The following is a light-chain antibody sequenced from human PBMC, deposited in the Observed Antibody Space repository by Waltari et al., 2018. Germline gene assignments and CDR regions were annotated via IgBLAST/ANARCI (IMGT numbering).Light chain of an antibody. CDR2: QDY. CDR1: RRGIAPSH. V-gene: IGLV6-57*03. J-gene: IGLJ3*02. CDR3: QSYDATTQV. Sequence: NFMLTQPHAVSESPGKTVTITCPRSRRGIAPSHVQWYRQRPGSAPTTLIYQDYRRPPGVPDRFSGYIAISSNSASLTIARLEPEDEADYYCQSYDATTQVFGGGTKLTVL.